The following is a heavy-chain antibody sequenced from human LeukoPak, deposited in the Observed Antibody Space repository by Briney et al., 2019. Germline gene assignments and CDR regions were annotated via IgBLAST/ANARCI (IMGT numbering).Heavy chain of an antibody. J-gene: IGHJ4*02. CDR2: IYYSGST. CDR3: ARAVSGRFDY. V-gene: IGHV4-61*05. CDR1: GGSISSSSYY. D-gene: IGHD6-19*01. Sequence: SETLSLTCTVSGGSISSSSYYWGWIRQPPGKGLEWIGYIYYSGSTNYNPSLKSRVTISVDTSKNQFSLKLSSVTAADTAIYYCARAVSGRFDYWGQGTLVTVSS.